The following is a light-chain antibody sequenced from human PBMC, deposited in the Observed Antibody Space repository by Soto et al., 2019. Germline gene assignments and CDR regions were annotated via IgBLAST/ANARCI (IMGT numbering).Light chain of an antibody. Sequence: DVVMTQSPLSLPVTLGQPASISCRSSQSLVYSDGNTYLNWFQQRPGQSPRRLICKVSNRDSGGPDRFIGSESGNQLTSKISRVDAEDVEIYYCFQGTPWPWTFGQGNKVE. J-gene: IGKJ1*01. CDR1: QSLVYSDGNTY. CDR2: KVS. CDR3: FQGTPWPWT. V-gene: IGKV2-30*01.